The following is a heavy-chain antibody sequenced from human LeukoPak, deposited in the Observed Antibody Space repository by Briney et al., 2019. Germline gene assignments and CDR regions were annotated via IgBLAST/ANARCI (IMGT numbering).Heavy chain of an antibody. CDR3: ARSRAEKVPVWGSYRHHDAFDI. J-gene: IGHJ3*02. Sequence: GEPLQISCKGSGYSFPNYWIGWVRQLPGKGLEWMGIIYPGDSDTTYKPSFQGQVTISADESISTAYLQWSSLKASDTAMYYCARSRAEKVPVWGSYRHHDAFDIWGQGTRVTVSP. CDR1: GYSFPNYW. V-gene: IGHV5-51*01. D-gene: IGHD3-16*02. CDR2: IYPGDSDT.